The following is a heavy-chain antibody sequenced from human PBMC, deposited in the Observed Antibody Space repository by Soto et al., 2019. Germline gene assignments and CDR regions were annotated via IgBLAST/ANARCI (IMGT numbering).Heavy chain of an antibody. CDR2: INHSGST. J-gene: IGHJ6*02. Sequence: PAEPLSLTCAVYGGSFSGYDWSWIRQPPGKGLEWIGEINHSGSTNYNPSLKSRVTISVDTSKNQFSLKLSSVTAEDTAVYYCARDYYYGMDVWGQGTTVTVSS. CDR3: ARDYYYGMDV. V-gene: IGHV4-34*01. CDR1: GGSFSGYD.